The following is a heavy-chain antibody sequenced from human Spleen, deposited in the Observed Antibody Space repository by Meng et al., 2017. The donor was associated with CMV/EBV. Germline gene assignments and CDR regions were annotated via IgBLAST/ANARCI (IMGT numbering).Heavy chain of an antibody. CDR2: VYSSGST. V-gene: IGHV4-39*01. Sequence: SGGSISTNSYYWVWLRQPPGKGLEWIGSVYSSGSTYYNSSLKSRLTLSVDTSKNQFSLNLNSVTAADTAVYYCARRGASSWYFFFDYWGQGSLVTVSS. J-gene: IGHJ4*02. CDR3: ARRGASSWYFFFDY. CDR1: GGSISTNSYY. D-gene: IGHD6-13*01.